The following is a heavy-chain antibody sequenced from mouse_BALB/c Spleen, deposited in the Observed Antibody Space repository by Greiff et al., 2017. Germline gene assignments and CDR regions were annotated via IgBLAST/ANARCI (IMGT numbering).Heavy chain of an antibody. CDR1: GYTFTSYW. J-gene: IGHJ3*01. CDR2: IDPSDSYT. Sequence: VQLQQPGAELVKPGASVKLSCKASGYTFTSYWMHWVKQRPGQGLEWIGEIDPSDSYTNYNQKFKGKATLTVDKSSSTAYMQLSSLTSEDSAVYYCARGGVRRSPWFAYWGQGTLVTVSA. CDR3: ARGGVRRSPWFAY. D-gene: IGHD2-14*01. V-gene: IGHV1-69*02.